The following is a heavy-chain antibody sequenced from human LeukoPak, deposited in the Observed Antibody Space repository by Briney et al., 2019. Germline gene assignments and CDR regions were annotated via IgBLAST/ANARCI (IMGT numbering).Heavy chain of an antibody. Sequence: GGSLRLSCAASGFTFSSYSMNWVRQAPGKGLEWVSYISSSSSTIYYADSVKGRFTISRDNAKNSLDLQMSTLRAEDTALYYCAREIPRGASNLDLWGQGTLVTVSS. D-gene: IGHD1-26*01. J-gene: IGHJ5*02. CDR3: AREIPRGASNLDL. CDR2: ISSSSSTI. V-gene: IGHV3-48*04. CDR1: GFTFSSYS.